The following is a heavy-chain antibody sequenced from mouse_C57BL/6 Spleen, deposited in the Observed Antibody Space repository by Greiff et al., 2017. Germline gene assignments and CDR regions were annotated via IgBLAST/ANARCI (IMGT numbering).Heavy chain of an antibody. Sequence: VQLQQSGAELVMPGASVKLSCKASGYTFTSYWMHWVKQRPGQGLEWIGEIDPSDSYTNYNQKFKGKSTLTVDKSSSTAYMQLSSLTSEDSAVYYCARGITTDFDYWGQGTTLTVSS. D-gene: IGHD1-1*01. CDR1: GYTFTSYW. CDR2: IDPSDSYT. J-gene: IGHJ2*01. CDR3: ARGITTDFDY. V-gene: IGHV1-69*01.